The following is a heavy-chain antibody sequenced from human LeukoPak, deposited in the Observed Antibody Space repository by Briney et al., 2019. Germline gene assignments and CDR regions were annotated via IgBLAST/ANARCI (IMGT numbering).Heavy chain of an antibody. CDR3: ARGGSLAAAPHLYYFDY. CDR1: GYTFANYY. CDR2: INPVGGST. Sequence: GASVKVSCKSSGYTFANYYLQWVRQAPGQGLEWMGIINPVGGSTTYIQKFQGRVTMTRDTSTSTIYMDLSSLRSEDTAVYYCARGGSLAAAPHLYYFDYWGQGSLVTVSS. J-gene: IGHJ4*02. D-gene: IGHD6-19*01. V-gene: IGHV1-46*01.